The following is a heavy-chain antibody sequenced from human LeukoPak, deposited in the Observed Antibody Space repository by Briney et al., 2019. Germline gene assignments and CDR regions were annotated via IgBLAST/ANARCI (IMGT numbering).Heavy chain of an antibody. D-gene: IGHD4-17*01. CDR3: AKGYGDYFADY. V-gene: IGHV3-30*02. CDR1: GFTFSRYD. Sequence: PGGSLRLSCVASGFTFSRYDMHWVRQAPGKGLEWAAFIQFDGSNQYYADSVKGRVTISRDNSKNTLYLQMKRLRPEDTAMYYCAKGYGDYFADYWGQGALVTVSS. CDR2: IQFDGSNQ. J-gene: IGHJ4*02.